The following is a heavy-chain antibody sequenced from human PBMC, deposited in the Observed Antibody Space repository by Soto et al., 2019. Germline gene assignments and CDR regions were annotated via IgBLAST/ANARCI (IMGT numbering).Heavy chain of an antibody. Sequence: EVQLVESGGGLVQPGGSLRLSCTASGFKFSDSWMTWVRQAPGKGLEWGARIKPDESEKKYADSVKGRFSISRDNAKNSMYLQMDSLRGEDTAVYYCVRGGSNYASWGQGTLVTVSS. CDR2: IKPDESEK. J-gene: IGHJ5*02. D-gene: IGHD4-4*01. V-gene: IGHV3-7*01. CDR1: GFKFSDSW. CDR3: VRGGSNYAS.